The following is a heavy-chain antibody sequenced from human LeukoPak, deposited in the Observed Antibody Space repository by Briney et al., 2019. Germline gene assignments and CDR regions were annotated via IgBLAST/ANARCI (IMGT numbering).Heavy chain of an antibody. CDR1: GFTFSSSA. Sequence: PGGSLRLSCAASGFTFSSSAVSWVRQAPGKGLEWVSLISGSGGTTYYADSVKGRLTISRDNSKNTLCLQMNSLRAEDTAIYYCAKGGWNAFDIWGQGTMVTVSS. D-gene: IGHD3-10*01. J-gene: IGHJ3*02. CDR2: ISGSGGTT. V-gene: IGHV3-23*01. CDR3: AKGGWNAFDI.